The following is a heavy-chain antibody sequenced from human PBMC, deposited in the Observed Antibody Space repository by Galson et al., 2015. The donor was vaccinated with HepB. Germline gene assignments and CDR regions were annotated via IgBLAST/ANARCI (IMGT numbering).Heavy chain of an antibody. J-gene: IGHJ1*01. V-gene: IGHV5-51*03. CDR2: IYPGDSDT. Sequence: QSGAEVKKPGESLKISCTGSGYSFTSYWIGWVRQMPGKGLEWMGIIYPGDSDTRYSPSFQGQVTISADKSISTAYLQWSSLKASDTAMYYCARRTYYYDSSGSAEVGYFQHWGQGTLVTVSS. CDR3: ARRTYYYDSSGSAEVGYFQH. CDR1: GYSFTSYW. D-gene: IGHD3-22*01.